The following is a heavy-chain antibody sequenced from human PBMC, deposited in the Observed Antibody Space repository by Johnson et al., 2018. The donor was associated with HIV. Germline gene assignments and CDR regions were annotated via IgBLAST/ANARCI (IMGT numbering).Heavy chain of an antibody. Sequence: QVQLVESGGGVVQPGRSLRLSCAASGFTFDDYGLSWVRQVPGKGLEWVAVIWSEGSNKYYADYGKGRFTISRDNSKNTLYLQMNSLRAEDTAVYYCARDRAWNYEGAFDIWGQGTMVTVSS. J-gene: IGHJ3*02. CDR1: GFTFDDYG. CDR2: IWSEGSNK. V-gene: IGHV3-33*08. CDR3: ARDRAWNYEGAFDI. D-gene: IGHD1-7*01.